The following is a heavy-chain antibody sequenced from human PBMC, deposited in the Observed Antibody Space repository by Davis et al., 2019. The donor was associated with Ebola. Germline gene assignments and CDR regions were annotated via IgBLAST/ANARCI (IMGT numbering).Heavy chain of an antibody. CDR3: AGQPGSTRSPEYYHGLDV. Sequence: PSETLSLTCAVSRGSISSHFWSWIRQSPGQGLEWIGSIFYTGSTNLNPSLRSRVTLSVDRPKNQFSLNLTSVTAADTAVYFCAGQPGSTRSPEYYHGLDVWGQGTTVVVSS. D-gene: IGHD3-10*01. CDR2: IFYTGST. CDR1: RGSISSHF. V-gene: IGHV4-59*11. J-gene: IGHJ6*02.